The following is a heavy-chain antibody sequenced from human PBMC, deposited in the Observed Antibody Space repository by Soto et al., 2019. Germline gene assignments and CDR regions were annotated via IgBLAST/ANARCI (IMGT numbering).Heavy chain of an antibody. Sequence: GGSLRLSCAASGFTFSSYWMHWVRQAPGKGLVWVSRINSDGSSTSYADSVKGRFTISRDNAKNTLYLQMNSLRAEDTAVYYCARGTRSVRNHAFDIWGQGTMVTVSS. D-gene: IGHD2-15*01. CDR1: GFTFSSYW. J-gene: IGHJ3*02. V-gene: IGHV3-74*01. CDR3: ARGTRSVRNHAFDI. CDR2: INSDGSST.